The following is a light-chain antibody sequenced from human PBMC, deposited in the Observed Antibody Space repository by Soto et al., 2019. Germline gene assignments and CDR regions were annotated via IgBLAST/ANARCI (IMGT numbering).Light chain of an antibody. CDR1: QSVLYSSNNKNY. J-gene: IGKJ1*01. Sequence: DIVMTQSPDSLAVSLGERATINCKSSQSVLYSSNNKNYLAWYQQKPDQPPKLLIYWASTRESGVPDRFSGSGSGTDFTLTISSLQAEDVAVYYCQQYYSTPRPFRQGPKVE. V-gene: IGKV4-1*01. CDR3: QQYYSTPRP. CDR2: WAS.